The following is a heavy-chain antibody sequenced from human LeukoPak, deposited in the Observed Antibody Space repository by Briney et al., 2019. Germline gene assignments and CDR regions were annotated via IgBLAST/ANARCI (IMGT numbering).Heavy chain of an antibody. CDR3: ARIGHDLYQTFDF. CDR1: VFNFQAFC. V-gene: IGHV3-7*03. CDR2: IHQHESKD. Sequence: GGCLSLFCRIWVFNFQAFCMCGVREAWGRGLEGGANIHQHESKDNYLDSVKGRFTISRDNAKSSIYLQINSLRAEDTAIYYCARIGHDLYQTFDFWGNGNLITVSS. J-gene: IGHJ4*01. D-gene: IGHD2-2*01.